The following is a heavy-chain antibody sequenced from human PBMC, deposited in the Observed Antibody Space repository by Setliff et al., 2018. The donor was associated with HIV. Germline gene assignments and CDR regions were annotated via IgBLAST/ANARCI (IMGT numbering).Heavy chain of an antibody. D-gene: IGHD1-26*01. V-gene: IGHV4-61*09. CDR1: GDSISSGGYY. CDR3: ARASVGATGLYAFEI. J-gene: IGHJ3*02. Sequence: PSETLSLTCTVSGDSISSGGYYWSWIRQPAGQGLEWIGHIYTSGSTNYSPSVKSRVTISVDTSKNQFSLRLNSVTAADTAVYYCARASVGATGLYAFEIWGQGTMVTVSS. CDR2: IYTSGST.